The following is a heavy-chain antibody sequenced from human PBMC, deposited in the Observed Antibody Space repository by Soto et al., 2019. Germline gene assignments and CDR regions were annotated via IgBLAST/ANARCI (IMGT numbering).Heavy chain of an antibody. Sequence: SETLSLTCTVSGGSISSYYWSWIRQPPGKGLEWIGYVYYGGSTNYNPSLKSRVTISVDTSKNEFFLKLSSVTAADTAAYYCARDQEDTAMDHNWFDPWGQGTLVTVSS. D-gene: IGHD5-18*01. V-gene: IGHV4-59*01. J-gene: IGHJ5*02. CDR2: VYYGGST. CDR3: ARDQEDTAMDHNWFDP. CDR1: GGSISSYY.